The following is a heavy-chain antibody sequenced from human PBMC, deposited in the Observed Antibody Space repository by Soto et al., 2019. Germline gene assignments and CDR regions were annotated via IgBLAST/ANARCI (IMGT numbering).Heavy chain of an antibody. D-gene: IGHD2-15*01. CDR1: GGSISNGYYY. V-gene: IGHV4-31*03. Sequence: QEQLQESGPGLVKPSQTLSLTCTVSGGSISNGYYYWSWVRQNPGKGLEWIGHIYHSGRTYYNPSLKSRVTISVDTSTNQFSLNLTSVTAADTGVYYCARWVEVSLDYFDSWGQGTPVTVSS. J-gene: IGHJ4*02. CDR3: ARWVEVSLDYFDS. CDR2: IYHSGRT.